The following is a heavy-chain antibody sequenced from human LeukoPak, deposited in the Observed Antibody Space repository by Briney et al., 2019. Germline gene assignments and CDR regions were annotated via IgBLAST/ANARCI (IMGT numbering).Heavy chain of an antibody. J-gene: IGHJ3*02. CDR1: GFTFSSYS. CDR3: ARDRGIVGATFPFDI. V-gene: IGHV3-21*01. D-gene: IGHD1-26*01. CDR2: ISSSSSYI. Sequence: GGSLRLSCAASGFTFSSYSMNWVRQAPGKGLERVSSISSSSSYIYYANSVNSGFTISRDNAKNSLYLQMNSLRAEDTAVYYCARDRGIVGATFPFDIWGQGTMVTVSS.